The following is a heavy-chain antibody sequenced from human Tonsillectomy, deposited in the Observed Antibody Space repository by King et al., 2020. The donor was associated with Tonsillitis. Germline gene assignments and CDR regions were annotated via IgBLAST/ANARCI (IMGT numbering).Heavy chain of an antibody. CDR1: VDSVSSNNAA. J-gene: IGHJ4*02. CDR3: ARGSSGYTVALFNY. V-gene: IGHV6-1*01. D-gene: IGHD5-12*01. Sequence: VQLQQSGPGLVKPSQTLSLTCAISVDSVSSNNAAWNWIRQSPSSGLEWLGRKYYRSKRVNDYAFSVKGRITNNSDTSKNQFSLQLNYVTPEDTAVYYCARGSSGYTVALFNYWGQGTLVTVSS. CDR2: KYYRSKRVN.